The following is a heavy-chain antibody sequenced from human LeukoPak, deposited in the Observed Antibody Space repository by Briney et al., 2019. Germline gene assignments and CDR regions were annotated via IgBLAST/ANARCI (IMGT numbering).Heavy chain of an antibody. V-gene: IGHV1-69*05. CDR2: IIPIFGTA. Sequence: ASVKVSCKASGYTFTGYYMHWVRQAPGQGLEWMGGIIPIFGTANYAQKFQGRVTITTDESTSTAYMELSSLRSEDTAVYYCARGGAPAATYYYYYMDVWGKGTTVTVSS. CDR3: ARGGAPAATYYYYYMDV. CDR1: GYTFTGYY. D-gene: IGHD2-2*01. J-gene: IGHJ6*03.